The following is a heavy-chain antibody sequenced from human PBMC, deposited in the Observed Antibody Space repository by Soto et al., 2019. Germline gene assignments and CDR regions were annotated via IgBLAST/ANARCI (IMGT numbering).Heavy chain of an antibody. CDR3: AKEGRGYSYGPYYYYGMDV. Sequence: SPSYAATGFPSSSDAMCGVRQAPGKELEWVSAISGSGGSTYYADSVKGRFTISRDNSKNTLYLQMNSLRAEDTAVYYCAKEGRGYSYGPYYYYGMDVWGQGTTVTVSS. J-gene: IGHJ6*02. D-gene: IGHD5-18*01. V-gene: IGHV3-23*01. CDR1: GFPSSSDA. CDR2: ISGSGGST.